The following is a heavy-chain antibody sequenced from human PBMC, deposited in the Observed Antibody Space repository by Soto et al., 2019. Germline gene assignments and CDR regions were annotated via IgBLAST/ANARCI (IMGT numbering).Heavy chain of an antibody. CDR2: ISGSGGST. V-gene: IGHV3-23*01. CDR1: GFTCSSYA. J-gene: IGHJ2*01. Sequence: GSLRLSCAASGFTCSSYAMSWVRQAPGKGLEWVSAISGSGGSTYYVDSVKGRFTISRDNSKNTLYLQMNSLRAEDTAVYYCAKDLGGSYPPGWYFDLWGRGTLVTVS. D-gene: IGHD1-26*01. CDR3: AKDLGGSYPPGWYFDL.